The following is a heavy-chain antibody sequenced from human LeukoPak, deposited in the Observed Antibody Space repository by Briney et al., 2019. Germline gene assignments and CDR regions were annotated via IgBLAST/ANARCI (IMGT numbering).Heavy chain of an antibody. D-gene: IGHD1-14*01. CDR3: AKPGGMNWIDP. CDR2: IQYDGSNK. Sequence: GGSLRLSCAASGFTFSSYGMHWVRQAPGKGLEWVAFIQYDGSNKYYADSVKGRFTISRDNSKNTLYLQMNSLRAEDTAVYYCAKPGGMNWIDPWGQGPLVTVSS. CDR1: GFTFSSYG. J-gene: IGHJ5*02. V-gene: IGHV3-30*02.